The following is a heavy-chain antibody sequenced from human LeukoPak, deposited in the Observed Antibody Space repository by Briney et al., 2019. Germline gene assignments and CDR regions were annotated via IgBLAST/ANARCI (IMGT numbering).Heavy chain of an antibody. CDR2: IYYSGST. CDR1: GGSINNYY. CDR3: ARRLWFGGSDY. J-gene: IGHJ4*02. Sequence: SETLSLTCTVSGGSINNYYWSWIRQPPGKGLEWIGYIYYSGSTNYNPSLKSRVTISVDTSKNQFSLKLSSVTAADTAVYYCARRLWFGGSDYWGQGTLVTVSS. V-gene: IGHV4-59*08. D-gene: IGHD3-10*01.